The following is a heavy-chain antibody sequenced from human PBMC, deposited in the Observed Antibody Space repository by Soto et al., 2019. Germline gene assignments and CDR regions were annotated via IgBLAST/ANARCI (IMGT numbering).Heavy chain of an antibody. D-gene: IGHD2-15*01. Sequence: GGSLRLSCAASGFTFSSFGMHWVRQAPGKGLEWVADISYDGRNKYYADSMKGRFTISRDNSKNTLFLEMNSLRAEDTAVYYCAKDRRNLGFCSAGTCLYFDFWGQGTLVTVSS. CDR2: ISYDGRNK. J-gene: IGHJ4*02. CDR1: GFTFSSFG. V-gene: IGHV3-30*18. CDR3: AKDRRNLGFCSAGTCLYFDF.